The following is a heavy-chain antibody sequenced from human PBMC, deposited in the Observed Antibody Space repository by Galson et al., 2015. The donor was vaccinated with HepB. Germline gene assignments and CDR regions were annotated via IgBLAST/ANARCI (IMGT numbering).Heavy chain of an antibody. CDR2: IIPILGIA. J-gene: IGHJ3*02. V-gene: IGHV1-69*02. CDR1: GGTFSSYT. D-gene: IGHD3-10*01. Sequence: SVKVSCKASGGTFSSYTISWVRQAPGQGLEWMGRIIPILGIANYAQKFQGRVTITADKSTSTAYMELSSLSSEDTAVYYCARWGITMVRGVIVDDAFDIWAKGQWSPSLQ. CDR3: ARWGITMVRGVIVDDAFDI.